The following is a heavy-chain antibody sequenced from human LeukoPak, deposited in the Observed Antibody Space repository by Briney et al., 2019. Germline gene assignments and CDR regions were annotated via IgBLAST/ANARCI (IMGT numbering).Heavy chain of an antibody. CDR1: GGSISSSSYY. J-gene: IGHJ5*02. Sequence: PSETLSLTCTVSGGSISSSSYYWGWIRQPPGKGLEWIGSIYYSGSTYYNPSLKSRVTISVDTSKNQFSLKLSSVTAADTAVYYCARQGMTTATFNWFDPWGQGTLVTVSS. V-gene: IGHV4-39*01. D-gene: IGHD4-17*01. CDR2: IYYSGST. CDR3: ARQGMTTATFNWFDP.